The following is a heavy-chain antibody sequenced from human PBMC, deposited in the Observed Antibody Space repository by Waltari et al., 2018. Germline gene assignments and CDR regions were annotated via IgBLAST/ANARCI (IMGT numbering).Heavy chain of an antibody. CDR2: INHSGST. Sequence: QVQLQQWGAGLLKPSETLSLTCAVYGGSFSGYYWSWIRQPPGKGLEWIGEINHSGSTNYNPSLKSRVTISVDTSKNQFSLKLSSVTAADTAVYYCARLLTSRYFDYTHHRGWFDPWGQGTLVTVSS. CDR3: ARLLTSRYFDYTHHRGWFDP. V-gene: IGHV4-34*01. J-gene: IGHJ5*02. CDR1: GGSFSGYY. D-gene: IGHD3-9*01.